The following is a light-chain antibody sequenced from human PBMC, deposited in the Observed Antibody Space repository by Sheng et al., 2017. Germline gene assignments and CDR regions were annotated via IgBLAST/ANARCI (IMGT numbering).Light chain of an antibody. CDR1: QSISNY. CDR3: QQRSNWPLT. CDR2: AAS. V-gene: IGKV1-39*01. J-gene: IGKJ4*01. Sequence: SQMTQFPSTLSASVGDRVTLTCRASQSISNYLNWYQQKPGKAPKLLIYAASTLQGGVPSRFSGSGSGTDFTLTISSLEPEDFAVYYCQQRSNWPLTFGGGTKVEIK.